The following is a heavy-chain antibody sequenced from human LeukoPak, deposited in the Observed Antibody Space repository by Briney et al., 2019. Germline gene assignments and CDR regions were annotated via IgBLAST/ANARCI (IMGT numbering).Heavy chain of an antibody. CDR3: AKDRRRIAVAGISPFDS. V-gene: IGHV3-23*01. Sequence: GGSLRLSCAASGFTFSSYAMSWVRQAPGKGLEWVSAISGSGGSTYYADSVRGRFTISRDNSKNTLYLQMNSLRAEDTAVYYCAKDRRRIAVAGISPFDSWGQGTLVTVSS. CDR2: ISGSGGST. CDR1: GFTFSSYA. J-gene: IGHJ4*02. D-gene: IGHD6-19*01.